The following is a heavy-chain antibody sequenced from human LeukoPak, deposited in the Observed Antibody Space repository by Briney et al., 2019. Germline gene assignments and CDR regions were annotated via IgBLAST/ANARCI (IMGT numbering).Heavy chain of an antibody. J-gene: IGHJ4*02. D-gene: IGHD1-26*01. Sequence: PGGSLRLSCAASGFTFSSYAMHWVRQAPGKGLEWVAVISYDGSNKYYADSVKGRFTISRDNSKNTLYLQMNSLRAEDTAVYYCARDPYSGSYYDFDYWGQGTLVTVSS. CDR2: ISYDGSNK. CDR3: ARDPYSGSYYDFDY. CDR1: GFTFSSYA. V-gene: IGHV3-30-3*01.